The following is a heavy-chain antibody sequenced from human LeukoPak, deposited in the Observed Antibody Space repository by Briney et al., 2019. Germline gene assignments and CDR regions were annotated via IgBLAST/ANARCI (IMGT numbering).Heavy chain of an antibody. CDR1: GFIFNNYG. Sequence: GSLRLSCAASGFIFNNYGLVWVRQAPGKGLEWVSAISNDGGGTTYADFVKGRFSVSRDNSKNTLFLQMNSLRAEDTALYYRAKGSSGYFFDLWGQGTLVTVSS. CDR2: ISNDGGGT. V-gene: IGHV3-23*01. D-gene: IGHD3-22*01. J-gene: IGHJ4*02. CDR3: AKGSSGYFFDL.